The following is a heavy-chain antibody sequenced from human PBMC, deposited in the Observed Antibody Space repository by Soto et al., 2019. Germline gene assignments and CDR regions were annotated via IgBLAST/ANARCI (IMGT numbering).Heavy chain of an antibody. Sequence: EVQLAESGGGLAQPGGSLRLSCAASGFTLSGYAMDWVRQAPGKGLEYVSGISSNGVGTYYASSVQGRFTISRDNSKNTVYLQMGSLRPEDMAVYYCARRARPDFYYLDVWCKGTTVTVSS. CDR2: ISSNGVGT. V-gene: IGHV3-64*01. CDR1: GFTLSGYA. CDR3: ARRARPDFYYLDV. D-gene: IGHD6-6*01. J-gene: IGHJ6*03.